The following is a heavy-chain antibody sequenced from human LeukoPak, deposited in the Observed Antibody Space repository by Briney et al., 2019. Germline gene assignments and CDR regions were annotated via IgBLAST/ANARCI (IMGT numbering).Heavy chain of an antibody. CDR2: IYTSGST. CDR3: ARVRNNWFDP. CDR1: GGSISSYY. J-gene: IGHJ5*02. Sequence: SETLSLTCTVSGGSISSYYWSWIRQPPGKGLEWIGYIYTSGSTNYNPSLKSRVTMSVDTSKNQFSLKLSSVTAADTAVYYCARVRNNWFDPWGQGTLVTVSS. V-gene: IGHV4-4*08.